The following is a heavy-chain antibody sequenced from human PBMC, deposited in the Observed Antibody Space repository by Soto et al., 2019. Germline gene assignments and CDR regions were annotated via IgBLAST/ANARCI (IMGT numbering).Heavy chain of an antibody. J-gene: IGHJ6*02. V-gene: IGHV3-74*01. CDR3: GRSLPGTYGAFEL. CDR1: EFTFRSYW. D-gene: IGHD3-9*01. CDR2: VSVDESST. Sequence: GGSLSLSCAASEFTFRSYWLYWVRQSPGPGLVLVSRVSVDESSTTYADSARGRFAITRDNAKNTVYLQMDSLRADETAVYYCGRSLPGTYGAFELWGQGTTVTVSS.